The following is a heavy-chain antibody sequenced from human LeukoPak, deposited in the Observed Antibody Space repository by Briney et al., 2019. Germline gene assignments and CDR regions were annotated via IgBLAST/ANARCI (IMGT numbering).Heavy chain of an antibody. CDR2: IYPGDSDT. CDR1: GYSFTSYW. J-gene: IGHJ4*02. Sequence: GESLKISCKGSGYSFTSYWIGWVRQMPGKGLEWMGIIYPGDSDTRYSPSFQGQVTISADKSISTAYLQWSSLKASDTAMYYCARLNGYGSSTRCYGPIDYWGRGTLVTVSS. D-gene: IGHD2-2*01. CDR3: ARLNGYGSSTRCYGPIDY. V-gene: IGHV5-51*01.